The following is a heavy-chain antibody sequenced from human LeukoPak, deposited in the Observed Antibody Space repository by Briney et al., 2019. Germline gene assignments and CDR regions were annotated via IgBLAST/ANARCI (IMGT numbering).Heavy chain of an antibody. J-gene: IGHJ4*02. V-gene: IGHV3-23*01. CDR3: AKLVLAVGGKHLAY. CDR1: GFTHSRYA. Sequence: GGSLRLSCAASGFTHSRYAMRWVRQAPGKGLEWVSAISGSGGSTYYADSVKGRFTISRDNSKNTLYLQMNSLRAEDTAVYYCAKLVLAVGGKHLAYWGQGTLVTVSS. CDR2: ISGSGGST. D-gene: IGHD6-19*01.